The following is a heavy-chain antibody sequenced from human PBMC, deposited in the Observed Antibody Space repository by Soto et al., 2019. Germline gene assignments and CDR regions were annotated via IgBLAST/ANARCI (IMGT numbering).Heavy chain of an antibody. V-gene: IGHV3-48*02. CDR2: ISSSSSTI. J-gene: IGHJ6*02. CDR1: GFTFSSYS. CDR3: ARKQHSSSWRYYGMDV. Sequence: GGSLRLSCAASGFTFSSYSMNWVRQAPGKGLEWVSYISSSSSTIYYADSVKGRFTISRDNAKNSLYLQMNSLRDEDTAVYYCARKQHSSSWRYYGMDVWGQGTTGTVSS. D-gene: IGHD6-13*01.